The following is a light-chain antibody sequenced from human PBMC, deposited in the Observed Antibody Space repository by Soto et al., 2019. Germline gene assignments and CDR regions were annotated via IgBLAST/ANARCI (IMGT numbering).Light chain of an antibody. J-gene: IGKJ2*01. CDR1: QSVNSNL. CDR2: DAS. Sequence: EIVLTQSPGTLSLSPGEGATVSCRASQSVNSNLLAWFQQKPCQAPRLLIHDASRRATGIPDRFSGSGSGTDFTLSISRLEPEDFAVYYCHQYVSSPLTFGQGTKLEIK. CDR3: HQYVSSPLT. V-gene: IGKV3-20*01.